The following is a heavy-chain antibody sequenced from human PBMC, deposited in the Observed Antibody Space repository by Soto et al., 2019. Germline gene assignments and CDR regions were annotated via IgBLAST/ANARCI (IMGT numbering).Heavy chain of an antibody. D-gene: IGHD3-10*02. CDR2: INPKFGDT. J-gene: IGHJ6*02. Sequence: QVRLVQSGAEVKEPGDSVRVSCEASGYTFTAYHIHWVRQAPGQGLEWMGWINPKFGDTGYAQDFQGRVSMTSDMSISTVYMELSRTTSDDTAIYYCARNMDYYYGRGSGNGHGVWGQGTTVTVFS. CDR3: ARNMDYYYGRGSGNGHGV. CDR1: GYTFTAYH. V-gene: IGHV1-2*02.